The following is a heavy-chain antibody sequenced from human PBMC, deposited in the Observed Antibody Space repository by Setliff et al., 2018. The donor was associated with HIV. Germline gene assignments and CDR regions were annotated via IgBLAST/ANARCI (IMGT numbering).Heavy chain of an antibody. CDR3: ARDSNAPYFQH. V-gene: IGHV4-39*07. Sequence: SETLSLTCTVSGGSISSSSYYWGWIRQPPGKGLEWIGSIYYSGNTYHNPSLKSRVTISVDTSKNQFSLKLNSVTAADTAVYYCARDSNAPYFQHWGQGTLVTVS. CDR2: IYYSGNT. J-gene: IGHJ1*01. CDR1: GGSISSSSYY. D-gene: IGHD1-1*01.